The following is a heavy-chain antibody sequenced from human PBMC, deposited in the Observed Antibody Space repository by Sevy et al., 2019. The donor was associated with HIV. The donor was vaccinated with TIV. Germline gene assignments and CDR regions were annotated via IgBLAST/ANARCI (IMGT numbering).Heavy chain of an antibody. CDR1: GFTFSSYS. Sequence: GGSLRLSCAASGFTFSSYSMNWVRQAPGKGLEWVSSISSSSSYIYYAHSVKGRFTVSRDNAKNSLYLQMNSLRAEDTAVYYCARIDYGDYALYYYYYMDVWGKGTTVTVSS. V-gene: IGHV3-21*01. CDR2: ISSSSSYI. CDR3: ARIDYGDYALYYYYYMDV. D-gene: IGHD4-17*01. J-gene: IGHJ6*03.